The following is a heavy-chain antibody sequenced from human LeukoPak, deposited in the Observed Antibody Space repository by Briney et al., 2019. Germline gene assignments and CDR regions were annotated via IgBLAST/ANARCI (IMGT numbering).Heavy chain of an antibody. CDR1: GDSVSSNSGG. J-gene: IGHJ6*02. CDR2: TYYRSKWYY. CDR3: TRNRAYAMDV. Sequence: SQTLSLNCSISGDSVSSNSGGWHWIRQSPSRGLEWLGRTYYRSKWYYDYAVSVKSRITFNPDTSKNQFSLQLNSVTPEDTAVYYCTRNRAYAMDVWGLGTTVTVSS. D-gene: IGHD2-2*01. V-gene: IGHV6-1*01.